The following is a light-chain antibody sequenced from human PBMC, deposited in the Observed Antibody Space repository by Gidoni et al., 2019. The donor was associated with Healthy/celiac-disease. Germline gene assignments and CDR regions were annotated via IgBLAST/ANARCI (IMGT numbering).Light chain of an antibody. J-gene: IGLJ2*01. CDR2: GNR. CDR1: SSNIGAGYN. V-gene: IGLV1-40*01. Sequence: QSVLTQPPSVSGAPGQSVTISCTGSSSNIGAGYNVHWYQPLPGTAPKLLIHGNRNRPSGVPDRFSGSKSGTSASLAITGLQAEDEADYYCQSYDSSLSAYVVFGGGTKLTVL. CDR3: QSYDSSLSAYVV.